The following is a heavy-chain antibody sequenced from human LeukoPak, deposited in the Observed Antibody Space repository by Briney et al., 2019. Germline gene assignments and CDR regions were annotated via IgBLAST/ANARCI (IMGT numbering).Heavy chain of an antibody. CDR2: INSDGSWT. CDR1: GNYW. CDR3: VSFYETY. Sequence: GGPLRLSCAASGNYWMHWVRQVPGKGLVWVSHINSDGSWTSYADSVKGRFPISKDNAKNTVYLQMNSLRAEDTAVYYCVSFYETYWGRGTLVTVSS. V-gene: IGHV3-74*01. J-gene: IGHJ4*02. D-gene: IGHD2/OR15-2a*01.